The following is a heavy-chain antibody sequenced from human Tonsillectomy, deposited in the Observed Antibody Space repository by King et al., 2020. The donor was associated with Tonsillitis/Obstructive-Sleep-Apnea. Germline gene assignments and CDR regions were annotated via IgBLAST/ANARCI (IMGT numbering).Heavy chain of an antibody. CDR1: GFTFSNYA. D-gene: IGHD3-22*01. V-gene: IGHV3-23*04. CDR3: AELLTAGEIGY. CDR2: LTNSGGGT. Sequence: VQLVESGGGLVQPGGSLRLSCAASGFTFSNYAMTWVRQAPGKGLEWVSSLTNSGGGTYYADSVKGRFTISRDNSKNTLYLQMNSLRAEDTAVYYCAELLTAGEIGYWGQGTLVTVSS. J-gene: IGHJ4*02.